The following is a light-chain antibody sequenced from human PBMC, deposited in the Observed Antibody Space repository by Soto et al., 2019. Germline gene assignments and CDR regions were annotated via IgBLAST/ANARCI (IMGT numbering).Light chain of an antibody. V-gene: IGKV3-15*01. CDR1: QSVSGN. Sequence: EIVMTQSPVTLSVSPGERATLSCRASQSVSGNLAWYQQKPGQAPGLLIYGVSARATGIPARFSGSGFGTEFTLTISSLQSEDFALYYCQQYNFWPETFGQGTKVDIK. CDR3: QQYNFWPET. CDR2: GVS. J-gene: IGKJ1*01.